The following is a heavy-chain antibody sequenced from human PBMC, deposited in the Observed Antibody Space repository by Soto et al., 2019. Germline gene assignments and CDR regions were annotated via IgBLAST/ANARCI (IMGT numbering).Heavy chain of an antibody. CDR1: GGSMRNVY. V-gene: IGHV4-59*01. Sequence: KASETLSLTCTVSGGSMRNVYCSWIRQPPWKRLEWIGFIFHSGNAKYNPSLKSRVTISIDTSKSQFSLSLDSVTAEDTAVYFCARAHAPTLPFDYWGLGTLVTVSS. CDR2: IFHSGNA. CDR3: ARAHAPTLPFDY. J-gene: IGHJ4*01. D-gene: IGHD2-15*01.